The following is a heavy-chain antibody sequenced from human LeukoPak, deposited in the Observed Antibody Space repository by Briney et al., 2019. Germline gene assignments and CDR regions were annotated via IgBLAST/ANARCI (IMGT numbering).Heavy chain of an antibody. CDR2: IYYSGST. CDR3: ARDLGIAARPDY. V-gene: IGHV4-39*02. Sequence: SETLSLTCAVSGGSISSNSYYWGWIRQPPGKGLEWIGSIYYSGSTYYNPPLKSRVTISVDTSKNQFSLKLSSVTAADTAVYYCARDLGIAARPDYWGQGTLVTVSS. J-gene: IGHJ4*02. D-gene: IGHD6-6*01. CDR1: GGSISSNSYY.